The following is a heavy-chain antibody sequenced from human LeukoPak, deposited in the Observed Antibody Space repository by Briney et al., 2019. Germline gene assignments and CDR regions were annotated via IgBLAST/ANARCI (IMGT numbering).Heavy chain of an antibody. D-gene: IGHD6-6*01. V-gene: IGHV3-30*03. CDR2: ISYDGSNQ. CDR1: GFKFSDKA. CDR3: ARDGAARLLRYYYYMDL. Sequence: GGSLRLSCAGTGFKFSDKAMHWVRQAPGKGLEWVAVISYDGSNQNYTDSVKGRFTISRDNSDNTQFLEMNSLRPEDTAVYYCARDGAARLLRYYYYMDLWGKGTTVTVSS. J-gene: IGHJ6*03.